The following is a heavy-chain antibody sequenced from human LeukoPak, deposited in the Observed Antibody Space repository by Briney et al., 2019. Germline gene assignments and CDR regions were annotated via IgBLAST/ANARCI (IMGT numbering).Heavy chain of an antibody. V-gene: IGHV3-9*01. CDR1: GFTLDDYA. Sequence: GSSLRLSHVVSGFTLDDYATHLARQRPREGLGWVLAMGGNGDNIAYADSVKGRFTISRDNAKISLYLQMNSLRPEDTALYYCAKDGSSHSNMLTAYDYWGQGTLVTVYS. CDR2: MGGNGDNI. J-gene: IGHJ4*02. CDR3: AKDGSSHSNMLTAYDY. D-gene: IGHD3-16*01.